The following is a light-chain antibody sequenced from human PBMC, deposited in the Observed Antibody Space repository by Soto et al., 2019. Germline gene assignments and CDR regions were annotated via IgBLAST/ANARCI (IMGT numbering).Light chain of an antibody. CDR3: QQYNNWTFT. CDR1: QSVSSN. V-gene: IGKV3-15*01. CDR2: GAS. Sequence: EIVMTQSPATLSVSPGERATLSCRASQSVSSNLAWYQQKPGQAPRLLIYGASTRATGIPVRFSGSGSGTEFTLTISSLQSEAFAVYYCQQYNNWTFTFGPGTKVDSK. J-gene: IGKJ3*01.